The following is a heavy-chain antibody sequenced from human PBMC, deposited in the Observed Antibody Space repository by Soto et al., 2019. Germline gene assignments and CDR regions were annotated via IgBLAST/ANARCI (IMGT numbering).Heavy chain of an antibody. Sequence: SVTLFVTCTGSGGSVTSVEDYGSWLRKSPGPRLERIGHISNSGSTGYNPSLKTRLSMSVDRSKNQFTLRLTSVTAADTAVYFCATESGSTYGYFDYWGQGTQVTVSS. CDR2: ISNSGST. CDR1: GGSVTSVEDY. CDR3: ATESGSTYGYFDY. V-gene: IGHV4-30-4*01. J-gene: IGHJ4*02. D-gene: IGHD5-18*01.